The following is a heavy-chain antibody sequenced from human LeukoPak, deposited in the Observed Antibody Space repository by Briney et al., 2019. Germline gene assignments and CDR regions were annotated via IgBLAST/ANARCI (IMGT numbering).Heavy chain of an antibody. CDR1: GFTFSSYA. D-gene: IGHD2-21*02. J-gene: IGHJ4*02. Sequence: GGSLRLSCAASGFTFSSYAMSWVRQAPGKGLEWVSAISGSGGSTYYADSVKGRFTISRDNSKNTLYLQMNSLRAEDTAVYYCAKSGYIVVVTAMFDYWGQGTLVTVSS. CDR2: ISGSGGST. V-gene: IGHV3-23*01. CDR3: AKSGYIVVVTAMFDY.